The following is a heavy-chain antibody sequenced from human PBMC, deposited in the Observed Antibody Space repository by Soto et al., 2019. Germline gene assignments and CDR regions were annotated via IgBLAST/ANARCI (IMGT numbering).Heavy chain of an antibody. Sequence: PGGSLRLSCATSGFTFSDYYMTWIRQAPGKGLVWVSRINSDGSRTTYADSVKGRFAISRDNAKNMLHLQMNSLRAEDTAVYYCAKACRGYYDSSGYPLVEYYYYSCGMDFRGPGTTVTVS. D-gene: IGHD3-22*01. CDR2: INSDGSRT. CDR1: GFTFSDYY. CDR3: AKACRGYYDSSGYPLVEYYYYSCGMDF. J-gene: IGHJ6*02. V-gene: IGHV3-74*01.